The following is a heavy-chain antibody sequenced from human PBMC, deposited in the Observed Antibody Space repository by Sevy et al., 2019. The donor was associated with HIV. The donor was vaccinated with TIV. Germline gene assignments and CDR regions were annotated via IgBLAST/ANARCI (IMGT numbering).Heavy chain of an antibody. D-gene: IGHD4-17*01. CDR2: ISGRGGST. CDR1: GFTFSSYA. J-gene: IGHJ4*02. V-gene: IGHV3-23*01. CDR3: AKVSGRYGDYPYFDY. Sequence: GGSLRLSCAASGFTFSSYAMSWVRQAPGKGLEWVSAISGRGGSTYYADSVKGRFTISRDNSKNTLYLQMNSLRAEDTAVYYCAKVSGRYGDYPYFDYWGQGTLVTVSS.